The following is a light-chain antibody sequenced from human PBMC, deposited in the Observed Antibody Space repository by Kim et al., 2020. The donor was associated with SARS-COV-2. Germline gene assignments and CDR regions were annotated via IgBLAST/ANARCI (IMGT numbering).Light chain of an antibody. Sequence: AIQLTQSPSSLSASVGDRVTITCRASQGISSTLAWYQQKPGKPPRLLIYDASSLESGVPFRFSGSGSGTDFTLTISSLQPEDFATYFCQQFNSYPLTFGGGTKVEIK. CDR3: QQFNSYPLT. V-gene: IGKV1-13*02. CDR2: DAS. J-gene: IGKJ4*01. CDR1: QGISST.